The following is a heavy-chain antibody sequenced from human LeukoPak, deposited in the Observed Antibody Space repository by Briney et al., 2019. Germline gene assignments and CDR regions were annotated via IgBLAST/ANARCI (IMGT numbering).Heavy chain of an antibody. CDR1: GFTFSSYS. V-gene: IGHV3-21*01. J-gene: IGHJ4*02. Sequence: GGSVRLSCAASGFTFSSYSMNWVRQAPGKGLEWVSSISSSSTYIYYADSVKGRFTISRDNAKNSLYLQMNSLRAEDTAVYYCAREYYYDSSDYPVDYWGQGTLATVSS. CDR3: AREYYYDSSDYPVDY. D-gene: IGHD3-22*01. CDR2: ISSSSTYI.